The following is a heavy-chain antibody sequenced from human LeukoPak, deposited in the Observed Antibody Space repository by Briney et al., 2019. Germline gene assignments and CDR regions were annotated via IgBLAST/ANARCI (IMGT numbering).Heavy chain of an antibody. J-gene: IGHJ4*02. Sequence: GGSLRLSCATSGFTFSNYGMHWVRQAPGKGLEWVAFIRFDGSTKYYADSVKGRFTISRDNSKNTLYLQMNSLRAEDTAVYYCTSWDVARKEFDYWGQGTLVTVSS. V-gene: IGHV3-30*02. CDR2: IRFDGSTK. D-gene: IGHD2-2*01. CDR1: GFTFSNYG. CDR3: TSWDVARKEFDY.